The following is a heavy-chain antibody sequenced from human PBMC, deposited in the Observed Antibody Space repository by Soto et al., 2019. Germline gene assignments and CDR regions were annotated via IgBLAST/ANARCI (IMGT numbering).Heavy chain of an antibody. Sequence: ASVKVSCKASGYTFTSYAMHWVRQAPGQRLEWMGWINAGNGNTKYSQKFQGRVTITRDTSASTAYMELSNLRSEDTAVYYCARTTMIVVVTPFDYWGQGTLVTVSS. CDR3: ARTTMIVVVTPFDY. D-gene: IGHD3-22*01. CDR1: GYTFTSYA. CDR2: INAGNGNT. V-gene: IGHV1-3*01. J-gene: IGHJ4*02.